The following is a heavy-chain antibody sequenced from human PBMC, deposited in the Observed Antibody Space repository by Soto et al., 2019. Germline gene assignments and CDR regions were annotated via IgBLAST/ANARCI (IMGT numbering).Heavy chain of an antibody. CDR3: ARAYGGDVFDY. D-gene: IGHD2-21*01. Sequence: QVQLQQWGAGLLKPSETLSLTCAVYGRSFSGYYWSWIRQPPGKGLEGIGEINHSGSTNYNPSLKSRVTISVDTSKNHFSLKLSSLTAADTAVYYCARAYGGDVFDYWGQGTLVTVSS. CDR1: GRSFSGYY. V-gene: IGHV4-34*01. J-gene: IGHJ4*02. CDR2: INHSGST.